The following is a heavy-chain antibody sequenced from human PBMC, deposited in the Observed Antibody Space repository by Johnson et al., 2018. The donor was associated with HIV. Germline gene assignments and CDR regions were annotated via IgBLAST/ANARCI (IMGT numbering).Heavy chain of an antibody. CDR3: GFDI. J-gene: IGHJ3*02. CDR2: IKQDGSET. Sequence: VQLVESGGGLVQPGGSLRLSCAGSGFTFSDYWMKWVRQAPGKGLEWVAKIKQDGSETYYVDSVKGRFTISRDNAKNLLFLQMNSLRAEDTAVYYFGFDIWGQGTMVTVSS. V-gene: IGHV3-7*05. CDR1: GFTFSDYW.